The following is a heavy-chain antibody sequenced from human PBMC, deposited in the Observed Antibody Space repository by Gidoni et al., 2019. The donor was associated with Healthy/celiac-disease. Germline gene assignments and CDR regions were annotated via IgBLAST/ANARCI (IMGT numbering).Heavy chain of an antibody. CDR3: AGTFYDILTGYYRGWFDP. Sequence: QVQLVESGGGVVQPGRSLRLSCPASVFTFSSYPMHWVRQAPGKGLEWVAVISYDGSNKYYADSVKGRFTISRDNSKNTLDLQMNSLRAEDTAVYYCAGTFYDILTGYYRGWFDPWGQGTLVTVSS. V-gene: IGHV3-30*04. D-gene: IGHD3-9*01. CDR1: VFTFSSYP. J-gene: IGHJ5*02. CDR2: ISYDGSNK.